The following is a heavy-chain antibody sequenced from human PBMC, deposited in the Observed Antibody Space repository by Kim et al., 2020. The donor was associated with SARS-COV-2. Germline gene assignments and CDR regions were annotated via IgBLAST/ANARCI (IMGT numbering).Heavy chain of an antibody. CDR1: GFTFSTSA. Sequence: SVKVSCKTSGFTFSTSAIQWVRQTRGQRLEWVGWIVVGSGNTKYAQNLQERVTISRDMSTSTAYMELSSLRSEDTAVYYCAAETHVNSCCWFDPWGQGTLVTVSS. CDR2: IVVGSGNT. D-gene: IGHD2-2*01. CDR3: AAETHVNSCCWFDP. J-gene: IGHJ5*02. V-gene: IGHV1-58*02.